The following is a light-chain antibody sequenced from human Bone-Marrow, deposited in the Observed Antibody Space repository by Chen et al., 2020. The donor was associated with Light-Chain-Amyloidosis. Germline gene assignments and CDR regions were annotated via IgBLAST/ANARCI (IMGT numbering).Light chain of an antibody. CDR1: DLPTKY. Sequence: SYELTQSPSVSVSPGQTARITGSGDDLPTKYAYWYQQKPGQAPVLVIHRDTERPSGISDRFSGSSSGTTTTLTISGVQAEDEADYHCQSADSSGTYEVIFGGGTKLTVL. V-gene: IGLV3-25*03. CDR3: QSADSSGTYEVI. J-gene: IGLJ2*01. CDR2: RDT.